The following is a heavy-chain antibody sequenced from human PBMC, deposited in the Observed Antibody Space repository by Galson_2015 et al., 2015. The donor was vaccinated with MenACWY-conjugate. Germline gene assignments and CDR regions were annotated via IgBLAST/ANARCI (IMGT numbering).Heavy chain of an antibody. CDR1: GFTFSSYW. CDR2: INGEGGSEK. V-gene: IGHV3-7*01. D-gene: IGHD2-2*01. J-gene: IGHJ3*02. Sequence: SLRLSCAASGFTFSSYWMSWVRQAPGKGLEWVANINGEGGSEKYYVDSVKGRFSISRDNAKNSLYLQMSSLRAEDTAVYSCARESAAATKGNSFDIWGLGTMLTVSS. CDR3: ARESAAATKGNSFDI.